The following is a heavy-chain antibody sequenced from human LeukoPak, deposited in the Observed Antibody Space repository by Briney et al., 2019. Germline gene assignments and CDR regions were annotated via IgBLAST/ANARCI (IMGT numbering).Heavy chain of an antibody. CDR2: INPNNGGT. D-gene: IGHD3-10*01. CDR1: GYTFTGYY. V-gene: IGHV1-2*02. Sequence: GASVKVSCKASGYTFTGYYMHWVRQAPGQGLEWMGWINPNNGGTNYAQKFQGRVTMTRDTSISTAYMELRSLRSDDTAVYYCARVRTRYYYGSDHWGQGTLVTVSS. CDR3: ARVRTRYYYGSDH. J-gene: IGHJ4*02.